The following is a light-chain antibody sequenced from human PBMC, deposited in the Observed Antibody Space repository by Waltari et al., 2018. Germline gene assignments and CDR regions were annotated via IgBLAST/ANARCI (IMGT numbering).Light chain of an antibody. CDR1: SSDVGGYDY. J-gene: IGLJ2*01. V-gene: IGLV2-14*03. Sequence: QSALTQPASVSASPGQSIPISCTGPSSDVGGYDYVSWYQQHPGKAPQLMIYDVNKRPSGVSHRFSASKSGNTASLTIFGLQAEDEADYYCISYTSTTTYVVVGGGTKLTVL. CDR2: DVN. CDR3: ISYTSTTTYVV.